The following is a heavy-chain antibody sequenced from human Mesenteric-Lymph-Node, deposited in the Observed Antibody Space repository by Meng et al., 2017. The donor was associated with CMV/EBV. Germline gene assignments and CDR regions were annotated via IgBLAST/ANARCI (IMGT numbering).Heavy chain of an antibody. D-gene: IGHD2-2*01. J-gene: IGHJ4*02. Sequence: KRSGYSVTSYCIGWVCKMPGKGLEWMRIIYPGASDTRYSPSFQGPVTISADKSISTAYLQWSSLKASDTAMYYCARLHCSSTSCYFDYWGQGTLVTVSS. V-gene: IGHV5-51*01. CDR2: IYPGASDT. CDR3: ARLHCSSTSCYFDY. CDR1: GYSVTSYC.